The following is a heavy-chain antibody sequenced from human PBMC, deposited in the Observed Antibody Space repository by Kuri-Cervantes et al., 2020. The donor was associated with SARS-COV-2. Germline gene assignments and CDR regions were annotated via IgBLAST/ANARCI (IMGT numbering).Heavy chain of an antibody. CDR3: ARCGRGVWGYYYYMDV. J-gene: IGHJ6*03. V-gene: IGHV3-48*01. Sequence: GESLKISCEASGFTFNSYSMNWVRQAPGKGLEWVSYISSTSNTIYYADSVKGRFTISRDNAKNSLYLHMSSLRAEDTALCHCARCGRGVWGYYYYMDVWGKGTTVTVSS. CDR2: ISSTSNTI. CDR1: GFTFNSYS. D-gene: IGHD3-10*01.